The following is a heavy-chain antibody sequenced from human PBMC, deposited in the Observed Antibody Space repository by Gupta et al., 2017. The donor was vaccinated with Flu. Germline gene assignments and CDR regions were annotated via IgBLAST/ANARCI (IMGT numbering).Heavy chain of an antibody. CDR3: TREQS. J-gene: IGHJ5*02. D-gene: IGHD6-19*01. CDR2: INKDGSEK. V-gene: IGHV3-7*01. Sequence: GNINKDGSEKYYVDSVKGRFTISRDNAKTSLYLQMNSLRAADTAVYYCTREQSWGQGTLVTVSS.